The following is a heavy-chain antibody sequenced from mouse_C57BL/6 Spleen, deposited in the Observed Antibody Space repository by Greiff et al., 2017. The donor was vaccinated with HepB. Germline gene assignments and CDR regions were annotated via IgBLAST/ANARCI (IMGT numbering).Heavy chain of an antibody. Sequence: VKLQESGAELARPGASVKLSCKASGYTFTSYGISWVKQRTGQGLEWIGEIYPRSGNTYYNEKFKGKATLTADKSSSTAYMELRSLTSEDYAVYFCALYYGSSWGGAMDYWGQGTSVTVSS. V-gene: IGHV1-81*01. J-gene: IGHJ4*01. CDR1: GYTFTSYG. CDR3: ALYYGSSWGGAMDY. CDR2: IYPRSGNT. D-gene: IGHD1-1*01.